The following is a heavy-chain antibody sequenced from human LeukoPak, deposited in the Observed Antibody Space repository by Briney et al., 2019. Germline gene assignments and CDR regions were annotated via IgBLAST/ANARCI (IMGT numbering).Heavy chain of an antibody. D-gene: IGHD6-13*01. CDR2: ISSSGSTI. Sequence: PGGSLRLSCAASGFTFSSYEMNWVRQAPGKGLEWVSYISSSGSTIYYADSVKGRFTISRDNAKNPLYLQMNSLRAEDTAVYYCASTIAAAGNQVYYYGMDVWGQGTTVTVSS. CDR1: GFTFSSYE. J-gene: IGHJ6*02. CDR3: ASTIAAAGNQVYYYGMDV. V-gene: IGHV3-48*03.